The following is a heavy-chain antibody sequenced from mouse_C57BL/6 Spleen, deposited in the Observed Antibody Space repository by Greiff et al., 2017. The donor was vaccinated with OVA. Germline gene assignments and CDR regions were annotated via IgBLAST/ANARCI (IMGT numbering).Heavy chain of an antibody. J-gene: IGHJ1*03. Sequence: QVQLQQPGAELVKPGASVKMSCKASGYTFTSYWITWVKQRPGQGLEWIGDIYPGSGSTNYNEKFKSKATLTVDTSSSTAYMQLSSLTSEDSAVXYWARKRDITTVVATSPGYFDDWGTGTTLTVAS. CDR2: IYPGSGST. CDR3: ARKRDITTVVATSPGYFDD. CDR1: GYTFTSYW. D-gene: IGHD1-1*01. V-gene: IGHV1-55*01.